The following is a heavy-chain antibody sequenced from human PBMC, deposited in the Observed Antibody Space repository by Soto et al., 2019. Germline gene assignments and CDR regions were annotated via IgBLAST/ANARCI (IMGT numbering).Heavy chain of an antibody. D-gene: IGHD3-10*01. CDR1: GHTSTNYA. CDR3: AREGSTYGSTFDY. Sequence: QVLLVQSGGEEKKPGASVKVSCKASGHTSTNYAVHWVRQAPGQRLEWMGRIDAGNGNTKYSQKFQGRVTITTDTSASTAYMELSSLRSEDTAVYYCAREGSTYGSTFDYWGQGTLVTVSS. J-gene: IGHJ4*02. CDR2: IDAGNGNT. V-gene: IGHV1-3*05.